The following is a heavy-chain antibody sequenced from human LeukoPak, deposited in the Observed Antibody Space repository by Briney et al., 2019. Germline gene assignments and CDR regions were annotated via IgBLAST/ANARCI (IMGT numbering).Heavy chain of an antibody. J-gene: IGHJ5*02. CDR1: GYTFTGYY. CDR3: GKKEYTHCSSTSCYLRRGGGFDP. V-gene: IGHV1-2*02. Sequence: ASVKVSCKASGYTFTGYYMHWVRQAPGQGLEWMGWINPNSGGTNYAQKFQGRVTMTRDTSISTAYMELSRLRAAETAVYYCGKKEYTHCSSTSCYLRRGGGFDPWGQGTLVTVSS. CDR2: INPNSGGT. D-gene: IGHD2-2*01.